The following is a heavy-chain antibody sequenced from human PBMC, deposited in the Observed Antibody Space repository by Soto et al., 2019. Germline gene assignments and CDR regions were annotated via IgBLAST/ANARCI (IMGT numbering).Heavy chain of an antibody. D-gene: IGHD1-1*01. J-gene: IGHJ4*02. V-gene: IGHV4-59*08. CDR1: GGSISSYY. Sequence: SETLSLTCTVSGGSISSYYWSWIRQPPGKGLEWIGYIYYSGSTNYNPSLKSRVTISVDTSKNQFSLKLSSVTAADTAMYYCARLPLDYYFDYWGQGTLVTVSS. CDR2: IYYSGST. CDR3: ARLPLDYYFDY.